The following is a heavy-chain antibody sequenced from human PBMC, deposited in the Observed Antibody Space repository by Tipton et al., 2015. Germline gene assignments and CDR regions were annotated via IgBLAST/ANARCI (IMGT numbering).Heavy chain of an antibody. CDR2: IFHRGDT. CDR1: GGSISSSSYY. V-gene: IGHV4-39*07. Sequence: LRLSCTVSGGSISSSSYYWDWIRQPPGKGLEWIGSIFHRGDTNYNPSLKSRVTISVDTSKTQFSLKMSSVTASDTAVYYCARARGRHGGLFDSWGQGILVTVSS. J-gene: IGHJ4*02. D-gene: IGHD4-23*01. CDR3: ARARGRHGGLFDS.